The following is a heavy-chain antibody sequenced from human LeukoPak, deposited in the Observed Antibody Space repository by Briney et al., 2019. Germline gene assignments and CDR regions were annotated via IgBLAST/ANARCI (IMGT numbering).Heavy chain of an antibody. CDR2: ISAYNGNT. J-gene: IGHJ4*02. Sequence: GASVKVSCKASGYTFTSYGISWVRQAPGQGLEWMGWISAYNGNTNYAQKLQGRVTMTTDTSTSTAYMELRSLRSDDTAVYYCARDTGGYSSGWYSFDYWGQGTLVTVSS. CDR1: GYTFTSYG. V-gene: IGHV1-18*01. D-gene: IGHD6-19*01. CDR3: ARDTGGYSSGWYSFDY.